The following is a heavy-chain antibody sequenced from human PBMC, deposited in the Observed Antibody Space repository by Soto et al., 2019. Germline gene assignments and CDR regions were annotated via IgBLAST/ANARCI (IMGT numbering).Heavy chain of an antibody. CDR3: ARELGYDESDGYFDY. CDR1: GFTFSDNY. J-gene: IGHJ4*02. V-gene: IGHV3-11*01. D-gene: IGHD3-3*01. Sequence: QVQLVESGGGLVKPGGSLRLSCAASGFTFSDNYMSWIRQAPGKGLEWVSYISSSGSIIYYADSVKGRFTISRDNAKNARELQMNSRRAEDTAVYYCARELGYDESDGYFDYWGQGTLVTGAS. CDR2: ISSSGSII.